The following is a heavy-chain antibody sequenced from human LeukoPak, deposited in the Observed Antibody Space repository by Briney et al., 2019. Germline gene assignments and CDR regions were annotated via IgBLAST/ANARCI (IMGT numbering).Heavy chain of an antibody. CDR2: IIPILGIA. CDR1: GYTFTDFG. CDR3: VREVGYGDYVSTNNWFDP. Sequence: ASVKVSCKASGYTFTDFGISWVRQAPGQGLEWMGRIIPILGIANYAQKFQGRVTITADKSTSTAYMELSSLRSEDRAAYYCVREVGYGDYVSTNNWFDPWGQGTLVIVSS. V-gene: IGHV1-69*04. D-gene: IGHD4-17*01. J-gene: IGHJ5*02.